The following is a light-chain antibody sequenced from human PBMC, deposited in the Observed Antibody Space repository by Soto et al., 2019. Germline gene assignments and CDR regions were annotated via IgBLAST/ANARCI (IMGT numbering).Light chain of an antibody. V-gene: IGKV1-5*01. CDR1: QSISRW. J-gene: IGKJ1*01. CDR3: QQYDSYWT. Sequence: DIQMTQSPSTLSASVGDRVTITCRASQSISRWVAWYQQKPGKAPKLLIYDASNLDSGVPARFSGSGSGTEFTLTIRRLQPDDFATYYCQQYDSYWTFGQGTKVDIK. CDR2: DAS.